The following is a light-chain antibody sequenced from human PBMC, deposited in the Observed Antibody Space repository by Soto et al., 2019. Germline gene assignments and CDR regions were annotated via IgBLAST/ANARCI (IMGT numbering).Light chain of an antibody. V-gene: IGKV1-39*01. J-gene: IGKJ2*03. Sequence: DIQVTQSPSSLSASVGDRVTITCRASQSIRTYLNWYQQRPGKPPKLLIHTSYPLQSGVPSRFSGSGSGTDFTLTISSLQPEDFATYYCKQTDSTLNRFGQGTKLEIK. CDR2: TSY. CDR3: KQTDSTLNR. CDR1: QSIRTY.